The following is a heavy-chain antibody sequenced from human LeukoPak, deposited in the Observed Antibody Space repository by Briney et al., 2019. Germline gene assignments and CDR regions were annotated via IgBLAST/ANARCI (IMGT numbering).Heavy chain of an antibody. D-gene: IGHD3-9*01. Sequence: GGSLRLSCAASGFTFSSYAMSWVRQAPGKGLEWVSAISGSGGSTYYADSVKGRFTISRDNSKNTLYLQMNTLRDEDTAVYYCAKGRYDILTGFLRFRGQGTLVTVSS. CDR1: GFTFSSYA. CDR3: AKGRYDILTGFLRF. J-gene: IGHJ4*02. V-gene: IGHV3-23*01. CDR2: ISGSGGST.